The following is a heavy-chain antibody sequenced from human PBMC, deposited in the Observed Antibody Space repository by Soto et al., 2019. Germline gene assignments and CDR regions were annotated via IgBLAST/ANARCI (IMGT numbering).Heavy chain of an antibody. J-gene: IGHJ4*02. D-gene: IGHD3-10*01. V-gene: IGHV4-59*01. CDR2: TYYGGST. CDR1: GGSIRTYY. Sequence: SETLCLTCIVSGGSIRTYYWSWIRQYPGKTMEWIGNTYYGGSTNYNPSLESRATISVDMSKNQFSLKLTSVTAADTAVYSCARSGRYYGSGSYPPFDYWGQGILVTVSS. CDR3: ARSGRYYGSGSYPPFDY.